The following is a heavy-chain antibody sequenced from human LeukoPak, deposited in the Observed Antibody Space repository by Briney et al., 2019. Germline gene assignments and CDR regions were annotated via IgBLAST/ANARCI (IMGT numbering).Heavy chain of an antibody. D-gene: IGHD3-22*01. Sequence: SVKVSCKASGGTFSSYAISWVRQAPGQGLEWMEGIIPIFGTANYAQKFQGRVTITADESTSTAYMELSSLRSEDTAVYYCARHRAYYYDSSGYYYDWGQGTLVTVSS. CDR3: ARHRAYYYDSSGYYYD. V-gene: IGHV1-69*13. J-gene: IGHJ4*02. CDR1: GGTFSSYA. CDR2: IIPIFGTA.